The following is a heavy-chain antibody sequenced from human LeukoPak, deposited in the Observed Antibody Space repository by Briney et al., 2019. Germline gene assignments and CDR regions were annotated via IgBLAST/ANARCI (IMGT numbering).Heavy chain of an antibody. CDR2: INGAGSTT. Sequence: GGSLRLSCAASGFTFSNYWMYWVRQAPGKGLVWVSRINGAGSTTNYADSVKGRFTISRDNGKNTLYLQMNSLRAEDTAIYYCARPIRGYDGFDISGQGTMVTVSS. CDR1: GFTFSNYW. CDR3: ARPIRGYDGFDI. D-gene: IGHD5-12*01. J-gene: IGHJ3*02. V-gene: IGHV3-74*01.